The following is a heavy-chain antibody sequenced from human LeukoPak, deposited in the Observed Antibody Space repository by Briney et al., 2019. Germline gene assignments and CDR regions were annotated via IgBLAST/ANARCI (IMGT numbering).Heavy chain of an antibody. CDR3: ARGGANWVFDY. CDR1: GVSISSGDYY. CDR2: IYYSGST. Sequence: SQTLSLTCTVSGVSISSGDYYWSWIRQPPGKGLEWIGYIYYSGSTNYNPSLKSRVTISVDTSKNQFSLKLSSVTAADTAVYYCARGGANWVFDYWGQGTLVTVSS. J-gene: IGHJ4*02. V-gene: IGHV4-30-4*08. D-gene: IGHD7-27*01.